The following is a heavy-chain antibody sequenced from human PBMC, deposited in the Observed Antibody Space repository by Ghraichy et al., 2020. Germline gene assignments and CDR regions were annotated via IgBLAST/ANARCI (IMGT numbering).Heavy chain of an antibody. Sequence: SETLSLTCTVSGGSLRSQFWTWVRQPPGKGLEWIGYISHTGNSNYSPSLGGRATISLDTSKNRFSLSLTSVNAEDTAVYYCARRGRGYSLYYYSLDVWGPGTTVTVSS. V-gene: IGHV4-59*08. CDR3: ARRGRGYSLYYYSLDV. CDR2: ISHTGNS. J-gene: IGHJ6*02. CDR1: GGSLRSQF. D-gene: IGHD5-18*01.